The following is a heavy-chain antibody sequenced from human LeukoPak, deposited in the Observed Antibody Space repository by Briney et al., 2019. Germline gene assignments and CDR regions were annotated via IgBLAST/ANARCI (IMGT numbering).Heavy chain of an antibody. CDR1: GGTFSNYA. D-gene: IGHD2-2*01. Sequence: GASVTVSCKASGGTFSNYAFSWVRQAPGQGLEWMGGIIPIFDTSHYAQRFQGRVTITADESTSTAYMELSSLRSEDTAVYYCARDYGYCSDISCPFDSWGQGTLVTVSS. J-gene: IGHJ4*02. CDR3: ARDYGYCSDISCPFDS. V-gene: IGHV1-69*13. CDR2: IIPIFDTS.